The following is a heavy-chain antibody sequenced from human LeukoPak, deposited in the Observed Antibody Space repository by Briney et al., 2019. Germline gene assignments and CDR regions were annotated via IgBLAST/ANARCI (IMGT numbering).Heavy chain of an antibody. CDR2: IIPIFGTA. Sequence: ASVKVSCKASGGTFSSYAISWVRQAPGQGLEWMGGIIPIFGTANYAQKFQGGVTITADESTSTAYMELSSLRSEDTAVYYCASLSMGYSSSWYRAFFDYWGQGTLVTVSS. V-gene: IGHV1-69*01. D-gene: IGHD6-13*01. CDR3: ASLSMGYSSSWYRAFFDY. J-gene: IGHJ4*02. CDR1: GGTFSSYA.